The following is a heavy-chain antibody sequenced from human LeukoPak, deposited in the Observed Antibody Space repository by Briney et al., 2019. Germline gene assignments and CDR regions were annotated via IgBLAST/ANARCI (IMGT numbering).Heavy chain of an antibody. Sequence: ASVKVSCKTSGDTFTGYYMHWVRQAPGQGLEWMGWINPNSGGTNYAQKFQGRVTMTRDTSISTAYMELSRLRSDDTAVYYCARPYSGYDWEAWFDPWGQGTLVTVSS. CDR1: GDTFTGYY. V-gene: IGHV1-2*02. CDR2: INPNSGGT. J-gene: IGHJ5*02. D-gene: IGHD5-12*01. CDR3: ARPYSGYDWEAWFDP.